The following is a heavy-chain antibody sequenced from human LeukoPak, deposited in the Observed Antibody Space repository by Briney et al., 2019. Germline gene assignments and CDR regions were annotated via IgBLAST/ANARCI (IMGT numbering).Heavy chain of an antibody. D-gene: IGHD3-9*01. Sequence: ASVKVSCKASGYTFTSYGISWVRQAPGQGLEWLGWISTYNGNTHYAQKLQGRVTMTTDTSTTAAYMELRSLRSDDTAVYYCAKGPRHHILTGHYKSHCFDFWGQGTLVTVSS. CDR1: GYTFTSYG. J-gene: IGHJ4*02. V-gene: IGHV1-18*01. CDR3: AKGPRHHILTGHYKSHCFDF. CDR2: ISTYNGNT.